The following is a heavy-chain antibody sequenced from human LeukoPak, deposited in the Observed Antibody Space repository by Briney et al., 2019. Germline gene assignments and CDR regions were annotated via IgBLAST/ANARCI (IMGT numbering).Heavy chain of an antibody. D-gene: IGHD6-19*01. CDR1: GYTFSNYG. J-gene: IGHJ4*02. Sequence: ASVKASCKASGYTFSNYGISWVQQAPGLGLEWMGWTSYNGNTNYAQKFQDRVTMTTDTSTTTAYMELRSLESDDTAVYCCARHSGSGWQALGYWGQGTLVTVSS. CDR2: TSYNGNT. V-gene: IGHV1-18*04. CDR3: ARHSGSGWQALGY.